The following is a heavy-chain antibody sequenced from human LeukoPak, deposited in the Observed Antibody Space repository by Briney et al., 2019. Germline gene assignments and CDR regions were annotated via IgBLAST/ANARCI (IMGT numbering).Heavy chain of an antibody. CDR1: GGSISSYY. D-gene: IGHD3-22*01. CDR3: ARGVTDYYDSSGYYPDY. CDR2: VYYSGST. V-gene: IGHV4-59*01. J-gene: IGHJ4*02. Sequence: SESLSLTCTVSGGSISSYYWSWIRQPQGKGLEWIGYVYYSGSTNYHPSLKSRVTISVDTSKNQFSLKLSSVTAADTAVYYCARGVTDYYDSSGYYPDYWGQGTLVTVSS.